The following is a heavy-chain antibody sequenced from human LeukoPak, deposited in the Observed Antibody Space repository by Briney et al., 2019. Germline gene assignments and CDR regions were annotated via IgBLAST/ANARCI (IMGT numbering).Heavy chain of an antibody. D-gene: IGHD5-12*01. CDR3: ARSGGGYPTDLYYYYGMDV. CDR1: GYTFTGYY. V-gene: IGHV1-2*02. CDR2: INPNSGGT. J-gene: IGHJ6*02. Sequence: ASVKVSCKASGYTFTGYYMHWVRQAPGQGLEWMGWINPNSGGTNYAQKFQGRVTMTRDTSISTAYMELSRLRSDDTAVYYCARSGGGYPTDLYYYYGMDVWGQGTTVTVSS.